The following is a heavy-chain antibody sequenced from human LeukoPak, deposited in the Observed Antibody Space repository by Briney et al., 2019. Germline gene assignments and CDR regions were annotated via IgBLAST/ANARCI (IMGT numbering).Heavy chain of an antibody. CDR1: GLIFSSYA. J-gene: IGHJ4*02. D-gene: IGHD1-26*01. CDR3: GRDLGGRGGA. CDR2: ISESGGST. V-gene: IGHV3-23*01. Sequence: GGSLRLSCAASGLIFSSYAMSWVRQAPGKGLEWVSSISESGGSTYYADSAKGRFTISRDNAKDTLYLQMNSLRAEDTAVYYCGRDLGGRGGARGQGTLVTVSS.